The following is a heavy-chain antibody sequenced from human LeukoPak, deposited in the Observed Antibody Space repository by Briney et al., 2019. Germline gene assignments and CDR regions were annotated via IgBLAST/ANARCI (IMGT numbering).Heavy chain of an antibody. CDR1: GNYW. D-gene: IGHD2-2*01. V-gene: IGHV3-74*01. Sequence: GGSLRLSCAASGNYWMHWVRQAPGKGLVWVSHINGDGSWTTYADSVKGRFTISKDNAKNTVYLQMNNLRAEDTAVYYCVSFYGTYWGRGTLVTVSS. J-gene: IGHJ4*02. CDR3: VSFYGTY. CDR2: INGDGSWT.